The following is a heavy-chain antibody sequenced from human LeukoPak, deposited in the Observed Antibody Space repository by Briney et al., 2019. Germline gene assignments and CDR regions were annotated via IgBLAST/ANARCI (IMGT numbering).Heavy chain of an antibody. V-gene: IGHV1-2*02. CDR1: GDTFTGYY. D-gene: IGHD1-26*01. CDR3: ARAVRSYDAFDI. CDR2: INPNSGGT. Sequence: ASVKVSCKASGDTFTGYYMHWLRQAPGQGLEWMGWINPNSGGTNYAQKFQGRVTMTRDTSISTAYMELSRLRSDDTAVYYCARAVRSYDAFDIWGQGTMVTVSS. J-gene: IGHJ3*02.